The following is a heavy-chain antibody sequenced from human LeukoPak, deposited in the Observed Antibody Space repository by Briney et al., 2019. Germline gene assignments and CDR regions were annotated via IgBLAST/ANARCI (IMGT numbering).Heavy chain of an antibody. CDR3: ARRHRWLYYMDV. Sequence: PSETLSLTCAVYGGSFSGYYWSWIRQPPGKGLEWIGEINHSGSTNYNPSLKSRVTISVDTSKNQFSLKLSSVTAADTAVYYCARRHRWLYYMDVWGKGTTVTISS. V-gene: IGHV4-34*01. J-gene: IGHJ6*03. CDR1: GGSFSGYY. CDR2: INHSGST. D-gene: IGHD5-24*01.